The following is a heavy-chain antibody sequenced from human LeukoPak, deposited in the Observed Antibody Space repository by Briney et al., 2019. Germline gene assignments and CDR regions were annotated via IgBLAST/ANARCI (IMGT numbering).Heavy chain of an antibody. CDR1: GGSISSYY. Sequence: PSETLSLTCAVSGGSISSYYWSWIRQSPGKGLEWIGYIHYSGSTYYNPSLKSRVTISVDTSKNQFSLKLSSVTAADTAVYYCAKRSRIVVVTGDAFDIWGQGTMVTVSS. J-gene: IGHJ3*02. CDR3: AKRSRIVVVTGDAFDI. CDR2: IHYSGST. V-gene: IGHV4-59*01. D-gene: IGHD2-21*02.